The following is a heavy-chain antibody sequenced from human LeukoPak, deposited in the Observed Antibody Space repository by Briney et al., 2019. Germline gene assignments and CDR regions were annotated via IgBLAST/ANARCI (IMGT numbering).Heavy chain of an antibody. CDR1: GFTFADYA. D-gene: IGHD2-15*01. CDR3: TCLKDIVILPPAI. V-gene: IGHV3-49*03. CDR2: IRSIPYGGTT. J-gene: IGHJ3*02. Sequence: EAGGSLRLSCVASGFTFADYAVSWFRQAPGKGLEWVGFIRSIPYGGTTDYAASVKGRFIVSRDDSKSVAYLQMNGLKTEDTALYYCTCLKDIVILPPAIGGQGTMVTVSS.